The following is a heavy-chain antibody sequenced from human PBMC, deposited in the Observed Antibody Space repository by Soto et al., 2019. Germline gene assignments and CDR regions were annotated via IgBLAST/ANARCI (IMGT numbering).Heavy chain of an antibody. J-gene: IGHJ6*02. D-gene: IGHD3-3*01. Sequence: PGESRKISCKGSGYSFTSYWIGWVRQMPGKGLEWMGIIYPGDSDTRYSPSFQGQVTISADKSISTAYLQWSSLKASDTAMYYCARPGYYDFWSGYYRVYYYYGMDVWGQGTTGTVS. CDR3: ARPGYYDFWSGYYRVYYYYGMDV. V-gene: IGHV5-51*01. CDR2: IYPGDSDT. CDR1: GYSFTSYW.